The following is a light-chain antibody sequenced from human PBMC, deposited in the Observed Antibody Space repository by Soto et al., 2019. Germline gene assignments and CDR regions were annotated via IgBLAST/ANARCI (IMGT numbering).Light chain of an antibody. J-gene: IGKJ4*01. CDR1: QNISVW. Sequence: DIQMTQSPSTLSASVGDGVTITCRASQNISVWLAWYQQRPGKAPKLLMFDTFSLESGVPSRFSGSRSGTEFTLTISSLQPDDYATYYCQQYNSYSPLTFGGGTKVEIK. V-gene: IGKV1-5*01. CDR2: DTF. CDR3: QQYNSYSPLT.